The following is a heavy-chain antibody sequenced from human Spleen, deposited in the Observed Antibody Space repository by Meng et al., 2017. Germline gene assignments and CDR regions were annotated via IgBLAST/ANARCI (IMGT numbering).Heavy chain of an antibody. Sequence: QGRVWQSGAEVKKPGSSVKVSCKASEGTFSSYAISWVRQAPGQGLEWMGWINPDSGKSTYARGFHGRFVFSLDTSVSTAYLQISSLKAEDTAVYYCARSAGVSYTTAWFDPWGQGTLVTVSS. CDR1: EGTFSSYA. D-gene: IGHD1-26*01. CDR2: INPDSGKS. V-gene: IGHV7-4-1*02. CDR3: ARSAGVSYTTAWFDP. J-gene: IGHJ5*02.